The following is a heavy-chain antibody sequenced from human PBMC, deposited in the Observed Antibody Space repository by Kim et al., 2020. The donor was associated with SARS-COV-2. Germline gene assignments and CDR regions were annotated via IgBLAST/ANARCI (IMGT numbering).Heavy chain of an antibody. CDR3: ARGALGGSSWPLGY. J-gene: IGHJ4*02. V-gene: IGHV3-30*01. D-gene: IGHD6-13*01. Sequence: AESGKGRFTISRDNSKNTLYLQMNSLRAEDTAVYYCARGALGGSSWPLGYWGQGTLVTVSS.